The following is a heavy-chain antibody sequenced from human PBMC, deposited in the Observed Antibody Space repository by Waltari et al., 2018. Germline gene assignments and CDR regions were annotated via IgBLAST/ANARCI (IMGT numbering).Heavy chain of an antibody. V-gene: IGHV4-34*02. Sequence: QVQLQQWGAGQLQPSETLSLTCAVYGVPFSGYYWGWIRQPPGKGVEWIGEFNHKGNIKRHPSLRGRLTMLRDTSKSQFALKLNSGTAADTGVYYCVRLEDCTGPGGNCYSADSFAMDVWGQGTMVTVSS. D-gene: IGHD2-15*01. CDR2: FNHKGNI. CDR1: GVPFSGYY. J-gene: IGHJ6*02. CDR3: VRLEDCTGPGGNCYSADSFAMDV.